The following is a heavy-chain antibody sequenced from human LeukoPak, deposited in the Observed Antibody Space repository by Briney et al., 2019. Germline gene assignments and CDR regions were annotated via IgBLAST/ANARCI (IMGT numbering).Heavy chain of an antibody. D-gene: IGHD3-10*02. CDR2: ISSSGSTI. J-gene: IGHJ6*04. CDR1: GFTFISYE. Sequence: PGGSLRLSCAPLGFTFISYEMNWVRQAPGKGLGWVSYISSSGSTIYYADSVKGRFTISRDNAKNSLYLQMNSLRAEDTAVYYCAELGITMIGGVWGKGTTVTISS. CDR3: AELGITMIGGV. V-gene: IGHV3-48*03.